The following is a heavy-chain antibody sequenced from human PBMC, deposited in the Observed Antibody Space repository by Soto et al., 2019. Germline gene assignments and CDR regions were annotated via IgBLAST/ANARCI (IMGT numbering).Heavy chain of an antibody. CDR1: GYIFTGYG. CDR3: GRCRTDSYAMDV. V-gene: IGHV1-18*04. J-gene: IGHJ6*02. D-gene: IGHD2-8*02. Sequence: ASVKVSCKASGYIFTGYGISWVRQASGQGLEWMGWISPYNGHTEFAQSLQGRLTLTTDTSTTTGFMELRSLRSDDTVMYYCGRCRTDSYAMDVWGQGTTVTVSS. CDR2: ISPYNGHT.